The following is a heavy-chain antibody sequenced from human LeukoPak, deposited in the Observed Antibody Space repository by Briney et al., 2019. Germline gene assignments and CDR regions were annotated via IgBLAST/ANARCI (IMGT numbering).Heavy chain of an antibody. D-gene: IGHD2/OR15-2a*01. CDR3: ARDLLFSRAGKFDY. J-gene: IGHJ4*02. CDR2: ISSSSSYI. V-gene: IGHV3-21*01. CDR1: GFTFSSYS. Sequence: PGGSLRLSCAASGFTFSSYSMNWVRQAPGKGLEWVSSISSSSSYIYYADSVKGRFTISGDNAKNSLYLQMNSLRAEDTAVYYCARDLLFSRAGKFDYWGQGTLVTVSS.